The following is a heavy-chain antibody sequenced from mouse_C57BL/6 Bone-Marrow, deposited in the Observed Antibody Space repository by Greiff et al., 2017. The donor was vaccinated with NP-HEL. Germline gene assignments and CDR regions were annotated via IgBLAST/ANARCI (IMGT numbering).Heavy chain of an antibody. CDR3: ARQISDV. CDR2: ISSGGSYT. CDR1: GFTFSSYG. J-gene: IGHJ1*03. V-gene: IGHV5-6*01. D-gene: IGHD6-2*01. Sequence: EVQLVESGGDLVKPGGSLKLSCAASGFTFSSYGMSWVRQTPDKRLEWVATISSGGSYTYYPDSVKGRFTISRDNAKNTLYLQMSSLKSEDTAMYYCARQISDVWGTGTTVTVSS.